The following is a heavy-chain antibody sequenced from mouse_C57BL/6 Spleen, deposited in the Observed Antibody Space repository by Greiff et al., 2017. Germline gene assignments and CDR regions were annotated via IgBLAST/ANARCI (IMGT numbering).Heavy chain of an antibody. CDR3: ARTNDYYGSSFAY. D-gene: IGHD1-1*01. J-gene: IGHJ3*01. CDR2: INPSSGYT. V-gene: IGHV1-7*01. Sequence: LQESGAELAKPGASVKLSCKASGYTFTSYWMHWVKQRPGQGLEWIGYINPSSGYTKYNQKFKDKDTLTADKSSCTAYMQLSSLTSEDYAVYYCARTNDYYGSSFAYWGQGTLVTVSA. CDR1: GYTFTSYW.